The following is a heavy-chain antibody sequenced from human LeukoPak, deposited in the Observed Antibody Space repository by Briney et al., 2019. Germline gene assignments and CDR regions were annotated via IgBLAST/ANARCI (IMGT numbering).Heavy chain of an antibody. Sequence: GGSLRLSCAASGFTFSSYAMHWVRQAPGKGLEYVSAISSNGGSTYYANSVKGRFTISRDNSKNTLYLQMGSLRAEDTAVYYCAKVRTGHYFDYWGQGTLVTVSS. J-gene: IGHJ4*02. CDR3: AKVRTGHYFDY. CDR2: ISSNGGST. V-gene: IGHV3-64*01. D-gene: IGHD3/OR15-3a*01. CDR1: GFTFSSYA.